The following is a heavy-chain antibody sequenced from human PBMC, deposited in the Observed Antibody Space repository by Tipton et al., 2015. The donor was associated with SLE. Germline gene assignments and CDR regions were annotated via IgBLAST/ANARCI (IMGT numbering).Heavy chain of an antibody. CDR1: GFSFSDHY. D-gene: IGHD6-19*01. V-gene: IGHV3-49*04. J-gene: IGHJ3*02. CDR3: TRGTSVGIAVAGSKNAFDI. CDR2: IRSKAYGGTT. Sequence: SLRLSCAVSGFSFSDHYMDWVRQAPGKGLEWVGFIRSKAYGGTTEYAASVKGRFTISRDDSKSIAYLQMNSLKTEDTAVFYCTRGTSVGIAVAGSKNAFDIWGQGTMVTVSS.